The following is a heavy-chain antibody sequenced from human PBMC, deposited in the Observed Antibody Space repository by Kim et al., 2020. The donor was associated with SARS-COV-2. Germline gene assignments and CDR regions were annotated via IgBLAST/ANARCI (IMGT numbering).Heavy chain of an antibody. V-gene: IGHV1-69*01. Sequence: AQKFQGRVTITADESTSTAYMELSSLRSEDTAVYYCAREGDILTTPYFDYWGQGTLVTVSS. CDR3: AREGDILTTPYFDY. D-gene: IGHD3-9*01. J-gene: IGHJ4*02.